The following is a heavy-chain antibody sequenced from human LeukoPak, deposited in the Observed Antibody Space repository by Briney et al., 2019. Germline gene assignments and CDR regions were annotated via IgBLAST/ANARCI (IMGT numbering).Heavy chain of an antibody. CDR1: GGSISSYY. CDR3: ASAVAGTRRGYFDY. V-gene: IGHV4-4*07. Sequence: SETLSLTCTVSGGSISSYYWSWIRQPAGKGLEWIGRIYTSGSTNYNPSLKSRVTISVDTSKNQFSLKLSSVTAADTAVYYCASAVAGTRRGYFDYWGQGTLVTVSS. D-gene: IGHD6-19*01. J-gene: IGHJ4*02. CDR2: IYTSGST.